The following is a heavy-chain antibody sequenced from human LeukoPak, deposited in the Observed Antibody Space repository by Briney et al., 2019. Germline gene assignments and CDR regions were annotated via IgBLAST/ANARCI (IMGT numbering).Heavy chain of an antibody. V-gene: IGHV1-24*01. D-gene: IGHD5-18*01. CDR1: GSALTELS. J-gene: IGHJ4*02. Sequence: ASVKVSCKVSGSALTELSMHWVRQAPGKGLEWMGGFDPEDGETIYAQKFQGRVTMTEDTSTDTAYMELSSLRSEDTAVYYCATGISTAMVERDYWGQGTLVTVSS. CDR3: ATGISTAMVERDY. CDR2: FDPEDGET.